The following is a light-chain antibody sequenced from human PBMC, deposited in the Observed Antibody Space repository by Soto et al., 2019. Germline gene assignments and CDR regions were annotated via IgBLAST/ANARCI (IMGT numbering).Light chain of an antibody. CDR3: GTWDGSLSRVVV. V-gene: IGLV1-51*02. J-gene: IGLJ2*01. CDR2: EDN. CDR1: SSNIGDNS. Sequence: QYVLTQRPSVSAAPGQKVTISCSGSSSNIGDNSVSWYRQLPGTAPKLLIYEDNKRSPGIPDRFSGSKSGTSATLGITGLQTGDEGDYYCGTWDGSLSRVVVFGGGTKLTVL.